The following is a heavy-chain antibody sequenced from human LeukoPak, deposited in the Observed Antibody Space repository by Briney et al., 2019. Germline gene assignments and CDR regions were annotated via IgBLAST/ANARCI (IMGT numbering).Heavy chain of an antibody. J-gene: IGHJ4*02. D-gene: IGHD5-18*01. Sequence: SETLSLTCAVYGGSFSGYYWSWIRQPPGKGLEWIGSIYYSGSTYYNPSLKSRVTISVDTSKNQFSLKLSSVTAADTAVYYCARQLGYSYGFFDYWGQGTLVTVSS. CDR2: IYYSGST. V-gene: IGHV4-34*01. CDR1: GGSFSGYY. CDR3: ARQLGYSYGFFDY.